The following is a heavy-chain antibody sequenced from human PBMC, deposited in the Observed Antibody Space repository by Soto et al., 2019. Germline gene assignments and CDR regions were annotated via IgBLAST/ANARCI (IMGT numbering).Heavy chain of an antibody. CDR3: ARVLKSSDCSGGSCYSIDY. D-gene: IGHD2-15*01. CDR2: INHSGST. Sequence: PSETLSLTCAVYGGSFSGYYWSWIRQPPGKGLEWIGEINHSGSTNYNPSIKSRVTISVDTSKNQFSLKLSSVTAADTAVYYCARVLKSSDCSGGSCYSIDYWGQGTLVTVSS. CDR1: GGSFSGYY. V-gene: IGHV4-34*01. J-gene: IGHJ4*02.